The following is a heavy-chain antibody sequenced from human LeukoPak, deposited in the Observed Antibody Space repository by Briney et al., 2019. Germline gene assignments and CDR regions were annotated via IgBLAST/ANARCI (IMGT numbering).Heavy chain of an antibody. J-gene: IGHJ4*02. D-gene: IGHD6-13*01. CDR3: ARLGIITAAGSNDY. Sequence: RGSLRLSCAASEFTFSDYYMSWIRQAPGKGLEWVSYISYSGDTIYYADSVKGRFTVSRDNAKNSLYLQMNSLRAEDTAVYYCARLGIITAAGSNDYWGQGTLVTVSS. CDR1: EFTFSDYY. V-gene: IGHV3-11*01. CDR2: ISYSGDTI.